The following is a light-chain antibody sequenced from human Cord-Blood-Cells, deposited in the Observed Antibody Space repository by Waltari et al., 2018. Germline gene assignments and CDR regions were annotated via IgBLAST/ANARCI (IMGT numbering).Light chain of an antibody. V-gene: IGLV4-69*01. J-gene: IGLJ3*02. CDR3: QTWGTGV. CDR2: LNSDGSH. Sequence: QLLLTQSPSASASLGASVKLTCPLSRGTSRYAIPWHQQQPEKGPRYLMKLNSDGSHSKGDGIPDRFSGSSSGAERYLTISSLQSEDEADYYCQTWGTGVFGGGTKLTVL. CDR1: RGTSRYA.